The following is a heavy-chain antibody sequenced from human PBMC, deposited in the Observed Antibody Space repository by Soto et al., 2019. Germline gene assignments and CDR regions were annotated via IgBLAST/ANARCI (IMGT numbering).Heavy chain of an antibody. CDR3: ARGPFAGYFQH. D-gene: IGHD6-13*01. Sequence: QVQLVESGGGVVQPGRSLRLSCAASGFTFSDYAMHWVRQAPGKGLEWVAVISFDGSNQYHADSVKGRFTISRDNSKNTLFLQMNSLRAADTAVYYCARGPFAGYFQHWGLGTLLTVSS. J-gene: IGHJ1*01. CDR1: GFTFSDYA. CDR2: ISFDGSNQ. V-gene: IGHV3-30-3*01.